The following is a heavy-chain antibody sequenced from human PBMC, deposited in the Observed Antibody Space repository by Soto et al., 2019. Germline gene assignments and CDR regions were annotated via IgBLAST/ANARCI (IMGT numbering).Heavy chain of an antibody. CDR3: VRDQRYDWNYNYGMDV. CDR2: IYYSGST. Sequence: SETLSLTCTVSGGSISVGGYYWNWIRQHPGKGLEWIGFIYYSGSTSYNPSLKSRVIMSLDTSKNHFSLQQSSVTAADTAVYYCVRDQRYDWNYNYGMDVWGKGATVTVSS. J-gene: IGHJ6*04. CDR1: GGSISVGGYY. V-gene: IGHV4-31*03. D-gene: IGHD1-20*01.